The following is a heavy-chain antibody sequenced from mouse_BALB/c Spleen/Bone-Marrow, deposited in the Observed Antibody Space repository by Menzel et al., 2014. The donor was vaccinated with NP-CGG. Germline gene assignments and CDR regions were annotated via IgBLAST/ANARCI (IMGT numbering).Heavy chain of an antibody. D-gene: IGHD2-1*01. CDR1: GYSFTTYW. V-gene: IGHV1-61*01. Sequence: QVQLQQSGTEVVRPGASVKLSCKASGYSFTTYWMNWVKQRPGQGLEWIGMIHPSDSETRLNQKFKDKATLTVGKSSSTAYMQLNSPTSEDSAVYYCAREKVYYGISWFAYWGQGTLVTVSA. CDR3: AREKVYYGISWFAY. CDR2: IHPSDSET. J-gene: IGHJ3*01.